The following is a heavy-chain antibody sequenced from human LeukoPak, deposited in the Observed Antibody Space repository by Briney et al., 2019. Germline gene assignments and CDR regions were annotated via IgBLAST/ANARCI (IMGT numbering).Heavy chain of an antibody. J-gene: IGHJ4*02. D-gene: IGHD2-15*01. CDR1: GFTFSSYW. CDR3: ASGATRLDYFDF. CDR2: INGDGRNI. Sequence: GGSLRLSCVASGFTFSSYWMHWVRQDPRKGLVWVSRINGDGRNINYVDSVRGRFTISRDNAKNTLYLQMNTLRVEDTAVYYCASGATRLDYFDFWGQGTLVTVSS. V-gene: IGHV3-74*01.